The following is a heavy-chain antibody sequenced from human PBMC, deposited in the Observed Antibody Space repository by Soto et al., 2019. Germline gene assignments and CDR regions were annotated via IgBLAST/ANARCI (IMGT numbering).Heavy chain of an antibody. J-gene: IGHJ4*02. CDR3: ARRYSGYDLDY. V-gene: IGHV4-34*01. Sequence: QVQLQQWGAGLLNPSETLSLTCAVYGGSFTGYYWSWIRQPPGKGLERIGEINHSGSTNYNPSLKSRVTISVDTSKNQFSLKLSSVTAADTAVYYCARRYSGYDLDYWGQGTLVTVSS. D-gene: IGHD5-12*01. CDR2: INHSGST. CDR1: GGSFTGYY.